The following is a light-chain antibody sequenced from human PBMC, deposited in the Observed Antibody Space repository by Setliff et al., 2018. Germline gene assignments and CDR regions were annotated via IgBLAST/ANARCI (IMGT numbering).Light chain of an antibody. Sequence: QSALTQPPSASGSPGQSVTISCTRTSSDVGGINHVSWYQQHPGKAPRLMIFEVSKRPSGVPDRFSGSKSGNTASLTVSGLQAEDEADYYCSSYSSVNTLVIFGGGTKVTVL. CDR2: EVS. V-gene: IGLV2-8*01. CDR1: SSDVGGINH. J-gene: IGLJ2*01. CDR3: SSYSSVNTLVI.